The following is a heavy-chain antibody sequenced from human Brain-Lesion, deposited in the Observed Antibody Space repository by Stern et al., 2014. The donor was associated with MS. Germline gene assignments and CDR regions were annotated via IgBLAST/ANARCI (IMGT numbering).Heavy chain of an antibody. V-gene: IGHV3-21*01. CDR3: ARVDCSGTNCFYYYYGMDV. D-gene: IGHD2-2*01. CDR2: LSVGTAYI. Sequence: EVQLVESGGGLVKPGGSLRLSCEASGFTFNSYSMNWVRQAPGKGLEWVSSLSVGTAYIYYADSVKGRFTISRDNAKNSLFLQMNTLRAEDTGVYYCARVDCSGTNCFYYYYGMDVWGQGTTVTVSS. J-gene: IGHJ6*02. CDR1: GFTFNSYS.